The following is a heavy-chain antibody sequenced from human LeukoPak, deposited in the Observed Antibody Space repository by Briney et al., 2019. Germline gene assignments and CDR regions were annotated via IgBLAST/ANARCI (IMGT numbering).Heavy chain of an antibody. Sequence: GGSLRLSCAASGFTFNAYSMGWVRQAPGKGLEWVSIISRASESISYADSVKGRFTISRDNAKNSLYLQMNGLRAEDTAAYYCMRGATDTTRWFGPWGQGTLVTVSS. V-gene: IGHV3-21*01. CDR3: MRGATDTTRWFGP. CDR2: ISRASESI. J-gene: IGHJ5*02. CDR1: GFTFNAYS. D-gene: IGHD1-7*01.